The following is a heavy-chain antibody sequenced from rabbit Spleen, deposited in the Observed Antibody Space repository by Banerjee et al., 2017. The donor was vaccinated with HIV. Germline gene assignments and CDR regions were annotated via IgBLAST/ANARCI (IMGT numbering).Heavy chain of an antibody. CDR1: GFSFSSSYY. D-gene: IGHD2-1*01. CDR3: ARGDNYFRFNL. J-gene: IGHJ4*01. Sequence: QEQLVESGGGLVQPEGSLTLTCTASGFSFSSSYYMCWVRQAPGKGLEWIACIYAGGGDYTSYASWAKGRFSVTRSTSLNTVTLQVNSLSVADTATYLCARGDNYFRFNLWGQGTLVTIS. V-gene: IGHV1S45*01. CDR2: IYAGGGDYT.